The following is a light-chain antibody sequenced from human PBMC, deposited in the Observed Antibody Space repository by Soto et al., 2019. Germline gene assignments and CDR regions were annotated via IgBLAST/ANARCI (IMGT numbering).Light chain of an antibody. J-gene: IGLJ1*01. CDR2: DVN. V-gene: IGLV2-14*03. CDR3: SSYTSSTLSYV. CDR1: SSDIGGYNY. Sequence: QSALTQPASVSGSPGQSITISCSGTSSDIGGYNYVSWYQHHPGKAPKLMIYDVNNRPSGVSNRFSASKSGNTASLTISGLQAEDEADYYCSSYTSSTLSYVFGTGTKLTVL.